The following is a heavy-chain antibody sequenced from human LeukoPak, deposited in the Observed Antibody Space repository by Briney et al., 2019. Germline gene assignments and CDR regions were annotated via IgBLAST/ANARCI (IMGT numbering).Heavy chain of an antibody. J-gene: IGHJ4*02. V-gene: IGHV4-59*01. CDR3: ASGSGWYLPGGFDY. CDR2: IYYSGST. Sequence: SQTLSLTCTVSGGSISSYYWSWIRQPPGKGLEWIGYIYYSGSTNYNPSLKSRVTISVDTSKNQFSLKLSSVTAADTAVYYCASGSGWYLPGGFDYWGQGTLVTVSS. CDR1: GGSISSYY. D-gene: IGHD6-19*01.